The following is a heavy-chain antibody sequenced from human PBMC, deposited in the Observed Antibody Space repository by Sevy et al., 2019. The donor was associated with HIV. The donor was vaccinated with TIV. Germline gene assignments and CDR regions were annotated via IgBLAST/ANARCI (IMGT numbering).Heavy chain of an antibody. CDR3: ARINGYYDSSGSFDY. CDR2: IKQDGSEK. V-gene: IGHV3-7*01. Sequence: GGSLRLSCAASGFTFSSYWMSWVRQAPGKGLEWVANIKQDGSEKYYVDSVKGRFTISRDNAKNSLYLQMNSLRAEDTAVHYCARINGYYDSSGSFDYWGQGTLVTVSS. J-gene: IGHJ4*02. CDR1: GFTFSSYW. D-gene: IGHD3-22*01.